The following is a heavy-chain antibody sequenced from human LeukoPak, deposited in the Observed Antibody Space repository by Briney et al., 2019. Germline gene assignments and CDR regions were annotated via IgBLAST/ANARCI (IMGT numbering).Heavy chain of an antibody. J-gene: IGHJ4*02. V-gene: IGHV3-30-3*01. Sequence: GGSLRLSCAASGFTFSSYAMHWVRQAPGKGLEWVAVISYDGSNKYYADSVKGRFTISRGNSKNTLYLQMNSLRAEDTAVYYCARDGSVLGGYGEPFDYWGQGTLVTVSS. D-gene: IGHD5-12*01. CDR3: ARDGSVLGGYGEPFDY. CDR2: ISYDGSNK. CDR1: GFTFSSYA.